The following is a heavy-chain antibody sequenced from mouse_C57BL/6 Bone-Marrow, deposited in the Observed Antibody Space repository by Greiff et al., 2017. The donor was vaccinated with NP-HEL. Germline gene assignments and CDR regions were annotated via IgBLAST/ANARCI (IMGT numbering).Heavy chain of an antibody. J-gene: IGHJ1*03. CDR3: ARGLGRRYFDV. CDR2: ISGGGGNT. Sequence: EVQVVESGGGLVKPGGSLKLSCAASGFTFSSYTMSWVRQTPEKRLEWVATISGGGGNTYYPDSVKGRFTISRDNAKNTLYLQMSSLRSEDTALYYCARGLGRRYFDVWGTGTTVTVSS. D-gene: IGHD4-1*01. CDR1: GFTFSSYT. V-gene: IGHV5-9*01.